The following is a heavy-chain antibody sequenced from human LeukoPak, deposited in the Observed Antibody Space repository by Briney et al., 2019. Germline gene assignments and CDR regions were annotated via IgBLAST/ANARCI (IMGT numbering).Heavy chain of an antibody. J-gene: IGHJ3*02. D-gene: IGHD3-22*01. CDR2: ISSSSSYI. V-gene: IGHV3-21*01. CDR1: GFTFSSYG. Sequence: GGSLRLSCAASGFTFSSYGMHWVRQAPGKGLEWVSSISSSSSYIYYADSVKGRFTISRDNAKNSLYLQMNSLRAEDTAVYYCARDSRPPGDGGYDDAFDIWGQGTMVTVSS. CDR3: ARDSRPPGDGGYDDAFDI.